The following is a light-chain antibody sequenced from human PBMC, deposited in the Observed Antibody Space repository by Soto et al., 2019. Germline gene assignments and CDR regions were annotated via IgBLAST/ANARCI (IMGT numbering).Light chain of an antibody. J-gene: IGKJ4*01. CDR3: QQRSSWPLT. CDR2: DAS. Sequence: LTPGPPWLSPWQKTALSSKASQSVSSYLAWYQQKPGQAPRLLIYDASNRATGIPARFSGSGSGTDFTLTISSLQSEDFAVYYCQQRSSWPLTFGGGTKVDIK. CDR1: QSVSSY. V-gene: IGKV3-11*01.